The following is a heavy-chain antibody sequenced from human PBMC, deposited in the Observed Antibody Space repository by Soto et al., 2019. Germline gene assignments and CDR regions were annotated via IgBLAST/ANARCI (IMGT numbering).Heavy chain of an antibody. CDR3: ARGGIVVVPAAIRRFDP. D-gene: IGHD2-2*01. CDR1: GGSFSGYY. CDR2: INHSGST. V-gene: IGHV4-34*01. J-gene: IGHJ5*02. Sequence: QVQLQQWGAGLLKPSETLSLTCAVYGGSFSGYYWSWIRQPPGTGLEWVGEINHSGSTNYNPSLKSRVTISVDTSKNQFSLKLSSVTAADTAVYYCARGGIVVVPAAIRRFDPWGQGTLVTVSS.